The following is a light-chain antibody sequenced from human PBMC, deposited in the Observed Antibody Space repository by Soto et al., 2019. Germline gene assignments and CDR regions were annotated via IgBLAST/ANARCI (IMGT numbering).Light chain of an antibody. J-gene: IGLJ1*01. V-gene: IGLV1-40*01. CDR3: QSYDSSLGV. CDR2: GNS. CDR1: SSNIGAGYD. Sequence: QSVLTQPPSVSGAPGQRVTISCTGSSSNIGAGYDVHWYQQLPGTAPKLLIYGNSNRPSGVPDRFSGSKSGTSASLAITGLQAEDEADYYCQSYDSSLGVFGTGTKVT.